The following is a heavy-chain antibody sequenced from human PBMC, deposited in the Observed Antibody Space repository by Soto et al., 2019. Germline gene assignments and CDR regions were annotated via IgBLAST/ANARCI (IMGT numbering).Heavy chain of an antibody. J-gene: IGHJ4*02. D-gene: IGHD3-9*01. Sequence: ASVKVSCKASGYTFTSYGISWVRQAPGQGLEWMGWISAYNGNTNYAQKLQGRVTMTTDTSTGTAYMELRSLRSDDTAVYYCARYVLRYFDWLTQEYYFDYWGQGTLVTVSS. V-gene: IGHV1-18*01. CDR2: ISAYNGNT. CDR1: GYTFTSYG. CDR3: ARYVLRYFDWLTQEYYFDY.